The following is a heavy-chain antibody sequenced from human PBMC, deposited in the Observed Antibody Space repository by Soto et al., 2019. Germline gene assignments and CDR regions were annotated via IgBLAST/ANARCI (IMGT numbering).Heavy chain of an antibody. V-gene: IGHV3-33*01. Sequence: GGSLRLSCAASVFTFSSYGMHWVRQAPGKGLEWVAVIWYDGSNKYYADSVKGRFTISRDNSKNTLYLQMNSLRAEDTAVYYCAREGPGDSSPFDYWGQGTLVTVSS. CDR1: VFTFSSYG. CDR2: IWYDGSNK. J-gene: IGHJ4*02. CDR3: AREGPGDSSPFDY. D-gene: IGHD3-22*01.